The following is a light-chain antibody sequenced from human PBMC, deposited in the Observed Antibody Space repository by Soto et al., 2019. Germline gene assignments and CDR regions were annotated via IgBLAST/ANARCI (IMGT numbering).Light chain of an antibody. CDR1: ISNIGDNP. CDR2: IND. V-gene: IGLV1-44*01. J-gene: IGLJ1*01. Sequence: QSALTQPASSSGTPGQRITISCSGSISNIGDNPVNWYQQLPGAAPKLLIYINDQRPSGVPDRFSGSKSGTSASLAISGLQPEDEADYYCAAWDDSINALFRTGTKVTVL. CDR3: AAWDDSINAL.